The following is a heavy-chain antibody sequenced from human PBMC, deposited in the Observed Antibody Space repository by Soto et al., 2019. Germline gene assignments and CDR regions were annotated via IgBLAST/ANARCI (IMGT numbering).Heavy chain of an antibody. V-gene: IGHV4-59*01. CDR1: GGSISSYY. Sequence: SETLSLTCTVSGGSISSYYWSWIRQPPGKGLEWIGYIYYSGSTNYNPSLKSRVTISVDTSKNQFSLKLSSVTAADTAVYYCARGSITIFGVVPYRNWFDPWGQGTLVTSPQ. CDR2: IYYSGST. J-gene: IGHJ5*02. CDR3: ARGSITIFGVVPYRNWFDP. D-gene: IGHD3-3*01.